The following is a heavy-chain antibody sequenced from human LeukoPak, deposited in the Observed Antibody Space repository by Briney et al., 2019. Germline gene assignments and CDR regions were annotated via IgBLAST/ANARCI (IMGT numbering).Heavy chain of an antibody. CDR1: GFTLSHYW. CDR3: ARRYYASNPITWDRHFDF. V-gene: IGHV3-74*01. Sequence: GGSLRLSCTASGFTLSHYWMHWVRQAPGGGLVWVSRISNDGSVIDYADSVKGRFTISRDNAKNTLYLQMNNLRVEDTAVYYCARRYYASNPITWDRHFDFWGQGTLATVSS. D-gene: IGHD3-10*01. J-gene: IGHJ4*01. CDR2: ISNDGSVI.